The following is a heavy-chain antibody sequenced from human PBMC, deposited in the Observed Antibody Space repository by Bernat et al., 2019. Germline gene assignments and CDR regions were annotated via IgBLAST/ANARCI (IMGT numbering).Heavy chain of an antibody. Sequence: QVQLVESGGGVVQPGRSLRLSCAASGFTFSSYGMHWVRQAPGKGLEWVAVISYDGSNKYYADSVKGRFTISRDNSKNTLYLQMNSLRAEDTAVYYCARDRAPGRANYYYGMDVWGKGTTVTVSS. CDR2: ISYDGSNK. V-gene: IGHV3-30*03. J-gene: IGHJ6*04. CDR1: GFTFSSYG. CDR3: ARDRAPGRANYYYGMDV.